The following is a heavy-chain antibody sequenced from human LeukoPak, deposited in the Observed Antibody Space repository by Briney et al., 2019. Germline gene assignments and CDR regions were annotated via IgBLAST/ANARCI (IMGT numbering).Heavy chain of an antibody. Sequence: GGSLRHSCAASGFTFSSYAMSWVRHAPGKGLEWVSAICGSGGSTHYADSVKGRFTISRDNSKNTLYLQMNSLRAEDTAVYYCAKVVAAAIDYWGQGTLVTVSS. CDR1: GFTFSSYA. CDR2: ICGSGGST. J-gene: IGHJ4*02. V-gene: IGHV3-23*01. D-gene: IGHD6-13*01. CDR3: AKVVAAAIDY.